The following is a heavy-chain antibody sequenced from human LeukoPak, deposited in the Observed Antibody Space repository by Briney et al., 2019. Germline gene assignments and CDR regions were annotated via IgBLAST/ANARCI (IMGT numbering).Heavy chain of an antibody. V-gene: IGHV4-39*01. CDR1: GGSINSRSDY. Sequence: SETLSLTCTVSGGSINSRSDYWGWIRQPPGKGLEWIGSIYYSGSTHYNPSLKSRVTMSIDTSKNQFSLRLSSVTAADTAVYYCARRPSEYGGNDFDYWGQGTLVTVSS. CDR2: IYYSGST. J-gene: IGHJ4*02. D-gene: IGHD4/OR15-4a*01. CDR3: ARRPSEYGGNDFDY.